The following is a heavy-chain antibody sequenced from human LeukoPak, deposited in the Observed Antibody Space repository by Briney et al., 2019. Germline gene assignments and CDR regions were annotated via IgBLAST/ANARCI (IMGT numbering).Heavy chain of an antibody. CDR1: GGSFSGYY. CDR2: INHSGST. CDR3: ARERRTMVRGVMVLSWFDP. J-gene: IGHJ5*02. Sequence: SETLSLTCAVYGGSFSGYYWSWIRQPPGKGLEWIGEINHSGSTNYNPSLRSRVTISVDTSKNQFSLKLSSVTAADTAVYYCARERRTMVRGVMVLSWFDPWGQGTLVTVSS. D-gene: IGHD3-10*01. V-gene: IGHV4-34*01.